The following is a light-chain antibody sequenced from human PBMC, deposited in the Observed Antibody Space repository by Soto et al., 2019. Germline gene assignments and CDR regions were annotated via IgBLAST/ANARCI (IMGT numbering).Light chain of an antibody. CDR1: SSNVGSNT. CDR2: SDD. Sequence: QAVVTQPPSASGTPGQRVTISCSGSSSNVGSNTVSWYQQLPGTAPKVLIYSDDQRPSGVPDRFSGSRSGSSASLAISGLQSGDDADYFCASWEDSLNGWVIGGGTKLTVL. J-gene: IGLJ3*02. V-gene: IGLV1-44*01. CDR3: ASWEDSLNGWV.